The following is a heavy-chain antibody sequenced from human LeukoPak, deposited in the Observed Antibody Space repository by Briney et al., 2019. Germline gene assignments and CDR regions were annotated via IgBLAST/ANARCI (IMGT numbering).Heavy chain of an antibody. J-gene: IGHJ4*02. CDR2: ISWNSGSI. D-gene: IGHD1-26*01. CDR1: GFTFDDYA. Sequence: GRSLRLSCAASGFTFDDYAMHWVRQAPGKGLEWVSGISWNSGSIGYADSVKGRFSISRDNAKNSLYLQMNSLRAEDTALYYCAKDKSLGSGSYLNYFDYWGQGTLVTVSS. V-gene: IGHV3-9*01. CDR3: AKDKSLGSGSYLNYFDY.